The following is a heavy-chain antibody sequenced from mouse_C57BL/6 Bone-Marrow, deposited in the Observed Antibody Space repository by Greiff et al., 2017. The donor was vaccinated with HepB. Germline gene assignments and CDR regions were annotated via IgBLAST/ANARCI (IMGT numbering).Heavy chain of an antibody. CDR1: GYTFTDYY. J-gene: IGHJ3*01. Sequence: EVQLQQSGPVLVKPGASVKMSCKASGYTFTDYYMNWVKQSHGKSLEWIGVINPYNGGTSYNQKFKGKATLTVDKSSSTAYMELNSLTSEDSAVYYCARGEKLPWFAYWGQGTLVTVSA. CDR3: ARGEKLPWFAY. V-gene: IGHV1-19*01. CDR2: INPYNGGT.